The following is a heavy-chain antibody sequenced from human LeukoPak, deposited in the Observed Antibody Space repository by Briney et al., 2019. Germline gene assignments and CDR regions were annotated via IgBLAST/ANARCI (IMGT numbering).Heavy chain of an antibody. CDR3: ARVSGPHIVGVTAKYYFDY. V-gene: IGHV4-34*01. CDR1: GGSFSGYY. D-gene: IGHD2-21*02. J-gene: IGHJ4*02. Sequence: SETLSLTCAVYGGSFSGYYWSWIRQPPGKGLEWIGEINHSGSTNYNPSLTSRVTISVDASKNQFSLKLSSVTAADSAVYYCARVSGPHIVGVTAKYYFDYWGQGTLVTVSS. CDR2: INHSGST.